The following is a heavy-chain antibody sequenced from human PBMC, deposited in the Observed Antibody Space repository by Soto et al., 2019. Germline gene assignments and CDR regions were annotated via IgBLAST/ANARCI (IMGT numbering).Heavy chain of an antibody. V-gene: IGHV3-30-3*01. CDR2: ISYDGSNK. J-gene: IGHJ4*02. D-gene: IGHD3-16*01. CDR1: GFTFSTYD. CDR3: ARRGERTPYYFDY. Sequence: QVQLVESGGGVVQPGRSLTLSCAASGFTFSTYDMHWVRQAPGKGLEWVAVISYDGSNKYYADSVKGRVTISRDNSRNTVDLQMNSLRAEDTAVYYCARRGERTPYYFDYWGQGTLVTVSS.